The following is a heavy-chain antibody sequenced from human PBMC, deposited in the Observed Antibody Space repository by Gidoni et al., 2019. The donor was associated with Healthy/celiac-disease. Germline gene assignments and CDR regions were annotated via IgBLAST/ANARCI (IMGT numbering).Heavy chain of an antibody. Sequence: EVQLLESGGGLVQPGGSLRLSCAASGFTFSSYAMSWVRQAPGKGLEWVSAISGSGGSTYYEDSVKGRFTISRDNSKNTLYLQMNSLRAEDTAVYYCAKGSNHGPPYSSGWYIFDIWGQGTMVTVSS. CDR2: ISGSGGST. J-gene: IGHJ3*02. CDR1: GFTFSSYA. V-gene: IGHV3-23*01. CDR3: AKGSNHGPPYSSGWYIFDI. D-gene: IGHD6-19*01.